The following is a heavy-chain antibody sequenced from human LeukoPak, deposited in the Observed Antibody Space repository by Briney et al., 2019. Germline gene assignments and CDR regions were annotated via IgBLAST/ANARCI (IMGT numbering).Heavy chain of an antibody. V-gene: IGHV4-39*07. CDR3: ARVSYYDFWSGYPTNYAFDI. D-gene: IGHD3-3*01. CDR2: IYYSGST. Sequence: PSETLSLTCTVSGGSISSSSYYWGWIRQPPGKGLEWIGSIYYSGSTYYNPSLKSRVTISVDTSKNQFSLKLSSVTAADTAVYYCARVSYYDFWSGYPTNYAFDIWGQGTMVTVSS. J-gene: IGHJ3*02. CDR1: GGSISSSSYY.